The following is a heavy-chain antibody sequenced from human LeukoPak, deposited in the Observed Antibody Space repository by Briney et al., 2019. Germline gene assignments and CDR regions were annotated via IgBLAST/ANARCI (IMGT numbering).Heavy chain of an antibody. D-gene: IGHD7-27*01. CDR3: AKGGWGSTSHFDY. CDR2: ISGSGGST. J-gene: IGHJ4*02. CDR1: GFTSSSYA. Sequence: GGSLRLSCAASGFTSSSYAMSWVRQAPGKGLEWVSAISGSGGSTYYADSVKGRFTISRDNSKNTLYLQMNSLRAEDTAVYYCAKGGWGSTSHFDYWGQGTLVTVSS. V-gene: IGHV3-23*01.